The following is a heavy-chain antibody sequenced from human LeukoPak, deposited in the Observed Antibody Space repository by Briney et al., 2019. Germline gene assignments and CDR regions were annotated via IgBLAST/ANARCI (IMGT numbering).Heavy chain of an antibody. V-gene: IGHV4-61*02. Sequence: SETLSLTCTVSGGSISSGSYYWSWIRQPAGKGLEWIGRIYTSGSTNYNRSLKSRVTISVDTSKNQLSLKLSSVTAADTAVYYCARRYKGSSWYEMDDYWGQGTLVTVSS. D-gene: IGHD6-13*01. CDR1: GGSISSGSYY. CDR3: ARRYKGSSWYEMDDY. J-gene: IGHJ4*02. CDR2: IYTSGST.